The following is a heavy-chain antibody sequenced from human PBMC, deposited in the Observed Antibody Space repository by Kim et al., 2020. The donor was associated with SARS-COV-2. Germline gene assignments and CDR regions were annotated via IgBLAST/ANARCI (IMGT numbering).Heavy chain of an antibody. Sequence: GGSLRLSCAASGFTFSSYAMHWVRQAPGKGLDWVAVISHDGRTKYYGDSAKGRFTISRDNSKNTLYLQMDRLRLEDTAIYYCARDYVDERFDYWGQGTPVTVSS. CDR1: GFTFSSYA. CDR2: ISHDGRTK. V-gene: IGHV3-30*04. CDR3: ARDYVDERFDY. J-gene: IGHJ4*02. D-gene: IGHD3-16*01.